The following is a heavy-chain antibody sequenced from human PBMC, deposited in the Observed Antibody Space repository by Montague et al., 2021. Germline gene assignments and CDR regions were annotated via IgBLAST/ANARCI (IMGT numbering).Heavy chain of an antibody. CDR2: IYDSGST. J-gene: IGHJ4*02. CDR1: GGSISSGGFY. D-gene: IGHD2-15*01. CDR3: ARSGGYCSGGRCDTFDY. Sequence: TLSLTCSVSGGSISSGGFYWSWIRQHPGKGPEGIGSIYDSGSTNCSPPLKSRLTLSRNTSKNQVSLRLTSVTAAETAVYYCARSGGYCSGGRCDTFDYWGQGTLVTVSS. V-gene: IGHV4-31*03.